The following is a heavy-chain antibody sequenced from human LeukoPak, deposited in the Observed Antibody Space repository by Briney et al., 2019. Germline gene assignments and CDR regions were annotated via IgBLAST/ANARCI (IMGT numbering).Heavy chain of an antibody. CDR1: GYTFTSYG. V-gene: IGHV1-18*01. J-gene: IGHJ3*02. D-gene: IGHD1-26*01. Sequence: ASVKVSCKASGYTFTSYGISWVRQAPGQGLEWMGWISAYNGNTNYARKLQGRVTMTADTSTSTAYMELRSLRSDDTAVYYCARIAGATGAFDIWGQGTMVTVSS. CDR2: ISAYNGNT. CDR3: ARIAGATGAFDI.